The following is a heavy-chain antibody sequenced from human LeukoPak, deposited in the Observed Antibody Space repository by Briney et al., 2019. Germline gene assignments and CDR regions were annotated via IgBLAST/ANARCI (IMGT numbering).Heavy chain of an antibody. CDR2: ISSSGTII. CDR3: ARGARVRHSSSSDYYDYSGMDV. CDR1: GFIFSSYE. D-gene: IGHD6-13*01. Sequence: GGSLRLSCAASGFIFSSYEMNWVRQAPGKGLEWVSYISSSGTIIYDADSVKGRFTISRDSAKNSLYLRMNSLRAEDTAVYYCARGARVRHSSSSDYYDYSGMDVWGQGTTVTVSS. J-gene: IGHJ6*02. V-gene: IGHV3-48*03.